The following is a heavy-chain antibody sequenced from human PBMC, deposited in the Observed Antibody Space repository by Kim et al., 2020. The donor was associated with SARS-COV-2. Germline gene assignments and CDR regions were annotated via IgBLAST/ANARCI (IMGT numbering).Heavy chain of an antibody. D-gene: IGHD6-13*01. CDR3: ARPTQKGQLVDY. Sequence: RYSPSFQGQVTISADKSISTAYLQWSSLKASDTAMYYCARPTQKGQLVDYWGQGTLVTVSS. V-gene: IGHV5-51*01. J-gene: IGHJ4*02.